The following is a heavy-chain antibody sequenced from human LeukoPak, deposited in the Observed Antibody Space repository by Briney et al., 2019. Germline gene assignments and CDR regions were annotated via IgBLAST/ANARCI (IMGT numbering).Heavy chain of an antibody. CDR1: GFTFSDYY. CDR3: ARGMRWLLPCLDY. J-gene: IGHJ4*02. Sequence: AGGSLRLSCAASGFTFSDYYMSWIRQAPGKGLEWVSYISSSGSTIYYADSVKGRFTISRDNAKNSLYLQMNSLRAEDTAVYYCARGMRWLLPCLDYWGQGTLVTVSS. D-gene: IGHD5-24*01. CDR2: ISSSGSTI. V-gene: IGHV3-11*01.